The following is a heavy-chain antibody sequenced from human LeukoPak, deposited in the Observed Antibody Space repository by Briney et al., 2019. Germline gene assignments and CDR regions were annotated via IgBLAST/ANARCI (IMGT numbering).Heavy chain of an antibody. D-gene: IGHD2-2*01. CDR2: IYYSGST. V-gene: IGHV4-39*07. CDR1: GGSISSSSYY. J-gene: IGHJ5*02. Sequence: SETLSLTCTVSGGSISSSSYYWGWIRQPPGKGLERMGSIYYSGSTYYNPSLKSRVTISVDTSKNQFSLKLSSVTAADTAVYYCARWLYQLPGWFDPWGQGTLVTVSS. CDR3: ARWLYQLPGWFDP.